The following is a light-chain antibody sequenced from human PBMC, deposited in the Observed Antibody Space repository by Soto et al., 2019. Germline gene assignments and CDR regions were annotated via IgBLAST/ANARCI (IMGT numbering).Light chain of an antibody. J-gene: IGKJ5*01. CDR1: QRIASY. Sequence: DIQMTQSPSSLSASIGDRVTITCRASQRIASYLNWYQQKPGKAPKLLIYGASTLQSGVPSRFSGGGSETDFSLTISSLQPAAFATHYCQQSYTTPVTFGQGTRLEIK. V-gene: IGKV1-39*01. CDR2: GAS. CDR3: QQSYTTPVT.